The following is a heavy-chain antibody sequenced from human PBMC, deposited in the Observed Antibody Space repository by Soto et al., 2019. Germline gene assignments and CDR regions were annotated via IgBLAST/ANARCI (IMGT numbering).Heavy chain of an antibody. Sequence: GGSLRLSCVASGFTFDSYAMNWIRQAPGKGLEWVSVISGGGTSTYYADSVKGRFTVSRDNSKNTMYLQMNRLSAEDTGVYYCASRNYDFWSGYDVPYYYYGMDVWGQGTTVTVSS. CDR2: ISGGGTST. D-gene: IGHD3-3*01. J-gene: IGHJ6*02. V-gene: IGHV3-23*01. CDR1: GFTFDSYA. CDR3: ASRNYDFWSGYDVPYYYYGMDV.